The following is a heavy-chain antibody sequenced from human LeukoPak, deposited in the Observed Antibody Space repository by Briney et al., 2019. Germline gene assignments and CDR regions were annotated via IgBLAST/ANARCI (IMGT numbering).Heavy chain of an antibody. J-gene: IGHJ4*02. Sequence: GGSLRLSCAASGFTFSSYAMHWVRQAPGKGLEYVSAISSNGGSTYYANSVKGRFTISRDNSKNTLYLQMGSLRAEDMAVYYCARDQSPRYSYGLYYFDYWGQGTLVTVSS. CDR1: GFTFSSYA. V-gene: IGHV3-64*01. CDR3: ARDQSPRYSYGLYYFDY. D-gene: IGHD5-18*01. CDR2: ISSNGGST.